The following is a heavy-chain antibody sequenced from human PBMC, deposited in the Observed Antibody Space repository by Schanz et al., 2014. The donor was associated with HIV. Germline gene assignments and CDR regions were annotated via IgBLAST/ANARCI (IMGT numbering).Heavy chain of an antibody. J-gene: IGHJ4*02. CDR3: AKPEYDSRGNSQSHFDS. Sequence: QVQLVESGGGVVQPGRSLRLSCAVSGFTFSSYGMHWVRQAPGKGLEWVAVISYDGSNKHYADSVKGRFTISRDNSKNTLYLQMTTLRTEDTAVYYCAKPEYDSRGNSQSHFDSWGQGTLVTVSS. CDR2: ISYDGSNK. V-gene: IGHV3-33*05. D-gene: IGHD3-22*01. CDR1: GFTFSSYG.